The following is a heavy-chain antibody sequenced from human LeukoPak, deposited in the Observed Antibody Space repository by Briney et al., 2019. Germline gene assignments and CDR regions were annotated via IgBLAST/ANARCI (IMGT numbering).Heavy chain of an antibody. CDR2: ISAYNGNT. V-gene: IGHV1-18*01. D-gene: IGHD3-22*01. Sequence: ASVKVSCKASGYTFTSYGISWVRQAPGQGLEWMGWISAYNGNTNYAQKLQGSVTMTTDTSTSTAYMELRSLRSDDTAVYYCARLIVVDYYFDYWGQGTLVTVSS. J-gene: IGHJ4*02. CDR3: ARLIVVDYYFDY. CDR1: GYTFTSYG.